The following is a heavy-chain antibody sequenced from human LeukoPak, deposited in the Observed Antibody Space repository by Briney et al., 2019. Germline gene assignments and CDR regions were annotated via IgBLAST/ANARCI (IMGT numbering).Heavy chain of an antibody. CDR1: EFAFSTYN. Sequence: GGSLRLSCVASEFAFSTYNMNWVRQAPGKGLEWVSYISTGSSTTYYADSVKGRFTISRDNVENSLYLQMNSLRDEDTAVYYCARVAAGYSVNYFDYWGQGTLVTVSS. J-gene: IGHJ4*02. D-gene: IGHD4-23*01. CDR3: ARVAAGYSVNYFDY. V-gene: IGHV3-48*02. CDR2: ISTGSSTT.